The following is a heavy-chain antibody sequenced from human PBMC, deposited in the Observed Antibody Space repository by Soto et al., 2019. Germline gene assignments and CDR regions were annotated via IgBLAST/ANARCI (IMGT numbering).Heavy chain of an antibody. CDR3: ARGSSTMINPFGL. Sequence: KPSETRSRTCIVSRGSVSSHTYYWSWIRQPPGKGLEWIGYIYDSGSTNYNPSLQSRVTISVDTSKNQFSLQLSSVIAADTAVSYCARGSSTMINPFGLWGRGTLVTVSS. CDR1: RGSVSSHTYY. D-gene: IGHD3-16*01. CDR2: IYDSGST. V-gene: IGHV4-61*01. J-gene: IGHJ2*01.